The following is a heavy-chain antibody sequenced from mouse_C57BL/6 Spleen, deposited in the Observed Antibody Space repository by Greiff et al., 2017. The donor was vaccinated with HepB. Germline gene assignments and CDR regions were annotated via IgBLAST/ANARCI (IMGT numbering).Heavy chain of an antibody. J-gene: IGHJ3*01. D-gene: IGHD2-4*01. CDR1: GYTFTDYN. V-gene: IGHV1-18*01. CDR2: INPNNGGT. CDR3: ARGIRKAWFAY. Sequence: EVQLQQSGPELVKPGASVKIPCKASGYTFTDYNMDWVKQSHGKSLEWIGDINPNNGGTIYNQKFKGKATLTVDKSSSTAYMELRSLTSEDTAVYYCARGIRKAWFAYWGQGTLVTVSA.